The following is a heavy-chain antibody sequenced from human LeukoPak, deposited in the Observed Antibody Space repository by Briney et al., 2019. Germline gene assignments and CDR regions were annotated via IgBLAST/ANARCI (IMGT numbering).Heavy chain of an antibody. J-gene: IGHJ5*02. D-gene: IGHD5-12*01. CDR1: GYSISSGYY. Sequence: KTSETLSLTCAVSGYSISSGYYWGWIRQPPGKGLEWIGSIYHSGSTYYNPSLKSRVTISVDTSKNQFSLKLSSVTVADTAVYYCARLTERRVPYSGYERYWFDPWGQGTLVTVSS. CDR3: ARLTERRVPYSGYERYWFDP. CDR2: IYHSGST. V-gene: IGHV4-38-2*01.